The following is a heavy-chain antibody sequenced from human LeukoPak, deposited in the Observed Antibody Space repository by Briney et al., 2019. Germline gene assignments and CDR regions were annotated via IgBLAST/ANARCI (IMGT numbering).Heavy chain of an antibody. Sequence: SETLPLTCTVSGGSISSYYWSWIRQPPGKGLEWIGYIYFSGSTNYNPSLKSRVTISVDTSKDQFSLKLSSVTAADTAVYYCARGGWSLDYCGQGTLVTVSS. D-gene: IGHD2-15*01. CDR3: ARGGWSLDY. J-gene: IGHJ4*02. CDR1: GGSISSYY. V-gene: IGHV4-59*01. CDR2: IYFSGST.